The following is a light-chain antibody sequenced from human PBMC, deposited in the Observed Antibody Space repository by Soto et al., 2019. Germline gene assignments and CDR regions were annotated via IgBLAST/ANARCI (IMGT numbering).Light chain of an antibody. CDR3: QQYCSSPTWT. CDR2: GAS. J-gene: IGKJ1*01. V-gene: IGKV3-20*01. Sequence: EIVLTQSPGTLSLSPGERATLSCRASQSVSNNYLAWYQQKPGQAPRLLIYGASSRATGIPDRFTGSGSVTDFTPTISRLEPEDFAVVYCQQYCSSPTWTFGQGTKVEI. CDR1: QSVSNNY.